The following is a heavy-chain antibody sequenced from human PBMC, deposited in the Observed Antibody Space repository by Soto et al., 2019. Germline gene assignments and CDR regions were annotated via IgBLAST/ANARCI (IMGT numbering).Heavy chain of an antibody. CDR2: IGDDGNNK. Sequence: QVQLVESGGGWVQPGRSLRLSCEATGFSFTTYGMHWVRQAPGKGLEWVAVIGDDGNNKYYADSVEGRFTISRDNSKNTVSLQMKSLRGDDTAVYYCARGGVTGIVGIFGSPLDIWGQGTVVTVSS. CDR3: ARGGVTGIVGIFGSPLDI. V-gene: IGHV3-33*01. J-gene: IGHJ3*02. CDR1: GFSFTTYG. D-gene: IGHD1-1*01.